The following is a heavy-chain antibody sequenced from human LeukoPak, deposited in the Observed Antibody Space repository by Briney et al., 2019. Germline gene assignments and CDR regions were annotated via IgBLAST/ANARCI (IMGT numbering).Heavy chain of an antibody. V-gene: IGHV1-8*01. J-gene: IGHJ4*02. D-gene: IGHD6-13*01. CDR3: ARLAAAGTIFY. Sequence: ASVKVSCKASGYTFTSYDINWVRQATGLGLEWMGWMNPNSGNTGYAQKFQGRVTMTRSTSISTAYMELSSLRSEDTAVYYCARLAAAGTIFYWGQGTLVTVSS. CDR1: GYTFTSYD. CDR2: MNPNSGNT.